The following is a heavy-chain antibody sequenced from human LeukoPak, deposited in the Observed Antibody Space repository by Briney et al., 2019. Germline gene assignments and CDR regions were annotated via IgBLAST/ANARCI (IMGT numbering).Heavy chain of an antibody. D-gene: IGHD3-10*01. CDR2: IYPGDSDT. CDR1: GYTFTTYW. CDR3: ARLMTLVRGGLKRLPRSCGMDV. Sequence: GESLKISCKGSGYTFTTYWIGWVRQMPGKGLEWMGIIYPGDSDTTYSPSLQGQVTISADKSATTAYLQWNSLKASDTAIYYCARLMTLVRGGLKRLPRSCGMDVWGQGTTVTVS. J-gene: IGHJ6*02. V-gene: IGHV5-51*01.